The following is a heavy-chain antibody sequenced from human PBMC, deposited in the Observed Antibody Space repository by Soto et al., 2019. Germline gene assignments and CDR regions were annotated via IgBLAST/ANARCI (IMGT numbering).Heavy chain of an antibody. CDR2: ISSSSSYI. D-gene: IGHD6-19*01. CDR1: GFTFSSYS. J-gene: IGHJ5*02. V-gene: IGHV3-21*01. CDR3: ARDQRGYSSGWYGNWFEP. Sequence: EVQLVESGGGLVKPGGSLRLSCAASGFTFSSYSMNWVRQAPGKGLEWVSSISSSSSYIYYADSVKGRFTISRDNAKNSLYRQMNSLRAEDTAVYYCARDQRGYSSGWYGNWFEPWGQGTLVTVSS.